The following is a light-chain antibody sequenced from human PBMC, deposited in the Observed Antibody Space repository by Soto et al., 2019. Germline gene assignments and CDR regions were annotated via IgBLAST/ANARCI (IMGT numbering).Light chain of an antibody. CDR1: SSDVGGYNY. J-gene: IGLJ2*01. CDR3: SSYAGTNTLVV. Sequence: QSALTQPASVSGSPGQSITISCTGTSSDVGGYNYVSWFQQHPGRAPKLMIYDVNNRPSGVSNRFSGSKSGTTASLMISGLQAEDEAEYFCSSYAGTNTLVVFGGGTKVTVL. CDR2: DVN. V-gene: IGLV2-14*01.